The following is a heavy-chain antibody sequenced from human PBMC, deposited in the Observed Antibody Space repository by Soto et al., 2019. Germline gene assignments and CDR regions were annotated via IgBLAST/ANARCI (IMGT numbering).Heavy chain of an antibody. CDR2: MNPNSGNT. V-gene: IGHV1-8*01. J-gene: IGHJ6*03. D-gene: IGHD6-6*01. Sequence: ASVKVSCKASGYTFTSYDSNWVRQATGQGLEWMGWMNPNSGNTGYAQKFQGRVTMTRNTSISTAYMELSSLRSEDTAVYYCARSSSPNYYYYYMDVWGKGTTVTVSS. CDR3: ARSSSPNYYYYYMDV. CDR1: GYTFTSYD.